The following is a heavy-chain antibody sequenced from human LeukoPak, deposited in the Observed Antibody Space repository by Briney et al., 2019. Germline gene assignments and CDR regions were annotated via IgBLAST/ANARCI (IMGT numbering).Heavy chain of an antibody. D-gene: IGHD6-13*01. CDR3: ARDPVRWAAAARAFDY. V-gene: IGHV1-18*01. CDR1: GYTFTSYG. J-gene: IGHJ4*02. CDR2: ISAYNGNT. Sequence: ASVKVSCKASGYTFTSYGISRVRQAPGQGLEWMGWISAYNGNTNYAQKLQGRVTMTTDTSTSTAYMELRSLRSDDSAVYYCARDPVRWAAAARAFDYWGQGTLVTVSS.